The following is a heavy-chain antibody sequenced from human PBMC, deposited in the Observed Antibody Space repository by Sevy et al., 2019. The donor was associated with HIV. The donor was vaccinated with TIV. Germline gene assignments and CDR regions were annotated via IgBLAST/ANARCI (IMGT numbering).Heavy chain of an antibody. J-gene: IGHJ6*03. CDR2: IWYDGSNK. Sequence: GESLKISCAASGFTFSSYGMHWVRQAPGKGLEWVAVIWYDGSNKYYADSVKGRFTISRDNSKNTLYLQMNSLGAEDTAVYYCARDRGEVVPAAINHYYYYMDVWGKGTTVTVSS. V-gene: IGHV3-33*01. D-gene: IGHD2-2*01. CDR3: ARDRGEVVPAAINHYYYYMDV. CDR1: GFTFSSYG.